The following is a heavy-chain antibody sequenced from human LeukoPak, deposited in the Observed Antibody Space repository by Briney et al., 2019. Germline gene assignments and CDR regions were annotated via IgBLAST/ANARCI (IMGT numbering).Heavy chain of an antibody. Sequence: PGGSLRLSCAASGFTFSSYGVHWVRQAPGKGLEWVAVISYDGSNKYYADSVKGRFTISRDNSKNTLYLQMNSLRAEDTAVYYCAKDQGGSGSYRGSFDYWGQGTLVTVSS. V-gene: IGHV3-30*18. CDR1: GFTFSSYG. CDR3: AKDQGGSGSYRGSFDY. CDR2: ISYDGSNK. D-gene: IGHD1-26*01. J-gene: IGHJ4*02.